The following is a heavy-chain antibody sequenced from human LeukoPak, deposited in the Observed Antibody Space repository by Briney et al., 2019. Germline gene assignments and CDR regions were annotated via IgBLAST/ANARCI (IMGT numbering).Heavy chain of an antibody. V-gene: IGHV3-11*04. Sequence: PGGSLRLSCAASGFTFSDYYMSWFRQAPGKGLEWVSYISSSGDTIYYAESVKGRFTISRDNAKNSLFLQMNSLRAEDAAVYYCVTAPTRTYSVYWGQGILVTVSS. CDR1: GFTFSDYY. J-gene: IGHJ4*02. D-gene: IGHD2-15*01. CDR2: ISSSGDTI. CDR3: VTAPTRTYSVY.